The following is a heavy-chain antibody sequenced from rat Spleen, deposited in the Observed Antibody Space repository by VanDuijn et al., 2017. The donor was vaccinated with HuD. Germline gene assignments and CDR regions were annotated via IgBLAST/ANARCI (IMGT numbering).Heavy chain of an antibody. Sequence: EVQLVESDGGLVQPGRSLKLSCAASGFTFSDSYMAWVRQAPTKGLEWVATISSDGSSTYYRDSVRGRFTISRDDAKNTLYLQMDSLRFEDTATYYFARETGYNSYFDYWGQGVMVTVSS. CDR1: GFTFSDSY. V-gene: IGHV5-29*01. CDR2: ISSDGSST. D-gene: IGHD1-4*01. CDR3: ARETGYNSYFDY. J-gene: IGHJ2*01.